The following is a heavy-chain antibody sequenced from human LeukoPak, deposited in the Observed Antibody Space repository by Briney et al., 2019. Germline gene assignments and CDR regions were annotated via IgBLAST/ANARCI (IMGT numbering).Heavy chain of an antibody. Sequence: AGGSLRLSCATSGFTFSSYAMSWVRQAPGKGLEWVSGISGSAGSTYYADSVKGRFTISRDNSKNTVYLLMNSLRAEDTAVYYCAKIHSGSYFFDYWGQGILVTVSS. CDR2: ISGSAGST. CDR1: GFTFSSYA. CDR3: AKIHSGSYFFDY. J-gene: IGHJ4*02. V-gene: IGHV3-23*01. D-gene: IGHD1-26*01.